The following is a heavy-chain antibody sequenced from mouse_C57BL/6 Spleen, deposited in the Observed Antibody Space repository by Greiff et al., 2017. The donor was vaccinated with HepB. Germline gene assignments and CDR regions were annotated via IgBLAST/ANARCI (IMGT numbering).Heavy chain of an antibody. V-gene: IGHV1-15*01. CDR3: TRSEYYGSSLRYWYFDV. D-gene: IGHD1-1*01. Sequence: VQLQQSGAELVRPGASVTLSCKASGYTFTDYEMHWVKQTPVHGLEWIGAIDPETGGTAYNQKFKGKAILTADKSSSTAYMELRSLTSEDSAVYYCTRSEYYGSSLRYWYFDVWGTGTTVTVSS. CDR2: IDPETGGT. J-gene: IGHJ1*03. CDR1: GYTFTDYE.